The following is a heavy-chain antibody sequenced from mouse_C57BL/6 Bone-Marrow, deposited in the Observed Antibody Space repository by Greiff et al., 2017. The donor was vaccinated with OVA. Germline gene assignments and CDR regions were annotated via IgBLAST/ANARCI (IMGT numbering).Heavy chain of an antibody. Sequence: GGGLVQPKGSLKLSCAASGFSFNTYAMNWVRQAPGKGLEWVARIRSKSNNYATYYADSVKDRFTISRDDSESMLYLQMNNLKTEDTAMYYCVRQAGISFDYWGQGTTLTVSS. CDR1: GFSFNTYA. D-gene: IGHD4-1*01. V-gene: IGHV10-1*01. CDR3: VRQAGISFDY. CDR2: IRSKSNNYAT. J-gene: IGHJ2*01.